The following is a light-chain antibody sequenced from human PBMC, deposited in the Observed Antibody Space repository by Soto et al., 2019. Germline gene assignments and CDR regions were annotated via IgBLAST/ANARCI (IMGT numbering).Light chain of an antibody. Sequence: DIQMTQSPSTLSASIGDTVTITCRASQSIRAWLAWYQQKPGQAPKFLIYAASSLETGVPSRFVGSGYGTEFTLTISRLQADDFATYYCQQYDKSPWTFGQGTKVEV. CDR3: QQYDKSPWT. V-gene: IGKV1-5*03. J-gene: IGKJ1*01. CDR1: QSIRAW. CDR2: AAS.